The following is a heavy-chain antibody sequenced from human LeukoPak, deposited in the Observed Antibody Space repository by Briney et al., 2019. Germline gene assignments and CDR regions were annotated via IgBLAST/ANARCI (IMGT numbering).Heavy chain of an antibody. Sequence: SETLSLTCTVSGGSISSSSYYWGWIRQPPGKGLEWIASIYYSGSTYYNPSLKSRVTMSIDTSKNQFSLKLYSVTAADTAVYYCVTIIPTTTNWFDPWGQGTLVTVSS. CDR1: GGSISSSSYY. V-gene: IGHV4-39*07. J-gene: IGHJ5*02. CDR2: IYYSGST. CDR3: VTIIPTTTNWFDP. D-gene: IGHD3-3*01.